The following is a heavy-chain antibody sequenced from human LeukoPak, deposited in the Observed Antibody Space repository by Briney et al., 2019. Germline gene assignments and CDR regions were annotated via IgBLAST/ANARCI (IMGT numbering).Heavy chain of an antibody. V-gene: IGHV4-39*01. CDR1: GDSINSGSYY. J-gene: IGHJ4*02. D-gene: IGHD3-22*01. Sequence: PSETLSLTCTVSGDSINSGSYYWGWIRQPPGKGLEWIGSIYYNGGTYYNPSLKRRVTISVDTSTNHFLLKLSSVTAADTAVYYCARHYYYFDNTYHDYFDYWGQGTLVTVSS. CDR3: ARHYYYFDNTYHDYFDY. CDR2: IYYNGGT.